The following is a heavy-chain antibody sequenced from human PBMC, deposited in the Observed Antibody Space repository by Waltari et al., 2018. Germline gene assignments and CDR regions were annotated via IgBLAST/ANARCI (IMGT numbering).Heavy chain of an antibody. CDR3: ASGLGYLDY. D-gene: IGHD3-16*01. CDR1: GFTFSSYG. J-gene: IGHJ4*02. CDR2: IWYDGSNK. V-gene: IGHV3-33*01. Sequence: QVQLVESGGGVVQPGRSLRLSCAASGFTFSSYGMHWVRQAPGKGLGWVAVIWYDGSNKYYADSVKGRFTISRDNSKNTLYLQMNSLGAEDTAVYYCASGLGYLDYWGQGTLVTVSS.